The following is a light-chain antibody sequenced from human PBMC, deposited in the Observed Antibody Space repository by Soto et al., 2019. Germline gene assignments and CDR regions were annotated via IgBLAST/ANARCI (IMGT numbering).Light chain of an antibody. V-gene: IGLV1-44*01. CDR2: SDN. CDR3: AAWDDSLNGPV. CDR1: SSNIGSNT. Sequence: QSVLTQPPSASGTPGQRITISCSGSSSNIGSNTVNWYQQLPGTAPKLLMYSDNIRPLGVPDRFSGSKSGASASLAISGLQSEDEADYHCAAWDDSLNGPVFGGGTKLTVL. J-gene: IGLJ2*01.